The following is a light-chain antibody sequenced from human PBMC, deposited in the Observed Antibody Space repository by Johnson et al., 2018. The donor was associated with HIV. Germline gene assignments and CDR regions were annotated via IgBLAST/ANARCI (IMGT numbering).Light chain of an antibody. CDR2: GND. CDR1: SSNIGAGYD. V-gene: IGLV1-40*01. CDR3: GTWDSSLRTAF. J-gene: IGLJ1*01. Sequence: QSVLTQPPSVSGAPGQRVTISCTGSSSNIGAGYDVHWYQQFPGTAPKLLIYGNDNRPSGVPERFSGSKSGTSASLAITGLQAEDEADYYCGTWDSSLRTAFIGTGTKVTAL.